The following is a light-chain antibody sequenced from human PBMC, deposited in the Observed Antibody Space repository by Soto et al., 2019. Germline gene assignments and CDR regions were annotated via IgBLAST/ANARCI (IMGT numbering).Light chain of an antibody. CDR1: QGISTW. V-gene: IGKV1-5*01. Sequence: DIQMTQSPSTLSASVGDKVTITCRASQGISTWLAWYQQRPGKAPKVLIYDASSLESGVPSRFSGSGSETEFTLTISSLQPDDFATYYCQHYNSYPFTFGPGTKVDIK. J-gene: IGKJ3*01. CDR3: QHYNSYPFT. CDR2: DAS.